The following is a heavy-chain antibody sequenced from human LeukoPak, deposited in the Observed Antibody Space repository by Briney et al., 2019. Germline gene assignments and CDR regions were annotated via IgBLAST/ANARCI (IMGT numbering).Heavy chain of an antibody. CDR2: ISYDGSNK. V-gene: IGHV3-30-3*01. CDR1: GFTFSSYA. D-gene: IGHD4-17*01. J-gene: IGHJ4*02. Sequence: PGGSLRLSCAASGFTFSSYAMHWVRQAPGKGLEWVAVISYDGSNKYYADSVKGRFTISRDNSKNTLYLQMNSLRAEDTAVYYCARDDYGDYTFDYWGQGTLVTVSS. CDR3: ARDDYGDYTFDY.